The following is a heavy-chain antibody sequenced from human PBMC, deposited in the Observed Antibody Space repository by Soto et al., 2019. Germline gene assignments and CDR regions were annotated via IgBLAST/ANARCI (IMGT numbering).Heavy chain of an antibody. CDR3: AHRNNSSTRALSALDY. V-gene: IGHV2-5*02. D-gene: IGHD6-13*01. CDR1: GFSFKTSGEG. Sequence: QITLTEAGPTLVKPTQTLTLTCSFSGFSFKTSGEGVGWIRQPPGKALEWLALIYWEDDKRYSPSLKTRLTTAKDTSKNQVVRTLPNMDPVDTASYYCAHRNNSSTRALSALDYWCQGTGLTVSS. CDR2: IYWEDDK. J-gene: IGHJ4*02.